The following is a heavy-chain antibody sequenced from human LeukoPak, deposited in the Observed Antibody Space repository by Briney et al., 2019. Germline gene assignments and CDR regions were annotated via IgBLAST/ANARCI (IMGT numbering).Heavy chain of an antibody. CDR2: IHYSGTT. J-gene: IGHJ4*01. V-gene: IGHV4-59*01. CDR1: GGSISGYY. Sequence: SETLSLTCTVSGGSISGYYWNCIRQPPGKGLEWIGYIHYSGTTNYNPSLKSRVTISVDTSKNQLSLKLSSVTAADTAVYFCAKRGRSSWYFDYWGHGTQVTVSS. D-gene: IGHD6-13*01. CDR3: AKRGRSSWYFDY.